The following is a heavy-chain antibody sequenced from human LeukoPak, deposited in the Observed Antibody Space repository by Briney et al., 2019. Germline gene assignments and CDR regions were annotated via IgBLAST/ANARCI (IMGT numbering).Heavy chain of an antibody. D-gene: IGHD6-13*01. CDR1: GGTFSSYA. J-gene: IGHJ6*03. CDR3: ARLLYSSSWYRRVFGGSYGGYYYYHMDV. CDR2: IIPIFGTA. V-gene: IGHV1-69*13. Sequence: GASVKVSCKASGGTFSSYAISWVRQAPGQGLEWMGGIIPIFGTANYAQKFQGRVTITADESTSTAYMELSSLRSEDTAVYYCARLLYSSSWYRRVFGGSYGGYYYYHMDVWGKGTTVTVSS.